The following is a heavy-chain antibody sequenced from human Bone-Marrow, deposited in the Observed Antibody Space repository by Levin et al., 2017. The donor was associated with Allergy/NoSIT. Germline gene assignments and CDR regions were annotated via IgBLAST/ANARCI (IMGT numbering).Heavy chain of an antibody. CDR2: IHHSGNG. CDR1: GDSLSSTNHY. V-gene: IGHV4-39*07. D-gene: IGHD3-3*01. CDR3: ARQNYDLWSPNWFDP. Sequence: SETLSLTCTVSGDSLSSTNHYWGWIRQAPGKGLEWIGSIHHSGNGYYNPSLKSRVTISADTSKNQFSLNLDSVTAADSAVYYCARQNYDLWSPNWFDPWGQGTLVTVSS. J-gene: IGHJ5*02.